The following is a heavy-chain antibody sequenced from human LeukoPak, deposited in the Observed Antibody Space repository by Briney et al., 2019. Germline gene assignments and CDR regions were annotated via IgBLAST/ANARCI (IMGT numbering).Heavy chain of an antibody. CDR3: ARTERGYSGYAAFDI. J-gene: IGHJ3*02. CDR2: IKQDGSEK. Sequence: GGSLRLSCAASGFTFSSYWMSWVRQAPGKGLEWVANIKQDGSEKYYVDSVKGRFTISRDNAKNSLYLQMNSLRAEDTAVYYCARTERGYSGYAAFDIWGQGTMVTVSS. V-gene: IGHV3-7*01. D-gene: IGHD5-12*01. CDR1: GFTFSSYW.